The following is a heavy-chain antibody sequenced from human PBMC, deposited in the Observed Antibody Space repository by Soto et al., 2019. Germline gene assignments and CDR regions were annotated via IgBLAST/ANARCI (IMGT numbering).Heavy chain of an antibody. Sequence: SGPTLVNPTQTLALTCIFSGFSLRTSGVGVGWIRQPPGKAPEWLGFIYWNDDKRYSTSLKSRLTITKDTSKNQVVLTMTNMDPVDTATYYCAKSGSSGWYGWFDPWGQGTLVTVSS. J-gene: IGHJ5*02. CDR2: IYWNDDK. CDR3: AKSGSSGWYGWFDP. D-gene: IGHD6-19*01. V-gene: IGHV2-5*01. CDR1: GFSLRTSGVG.